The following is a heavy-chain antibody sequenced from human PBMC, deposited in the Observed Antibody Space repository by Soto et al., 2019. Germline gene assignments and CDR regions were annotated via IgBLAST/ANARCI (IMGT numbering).Heavy chain of an antibody. CDR2: ISSSSSTI. CDR1: GVTISSYS. V-gene: IGHV3-48*02. J-gene: IGHJ6*02. Sequence: GGPQRLSTTASGVTISSYSMNWGRQAAGKGLEWVSYISSSSSTIYYADSVKGRFTISRDNAKNSLYLQMNSLRDEDTAVYYCARDFDYYYYGMDVCGQGTTVTVSS. CDR3: ARDFDYYYYGMDV. D-gene: IGHD3-3*01.